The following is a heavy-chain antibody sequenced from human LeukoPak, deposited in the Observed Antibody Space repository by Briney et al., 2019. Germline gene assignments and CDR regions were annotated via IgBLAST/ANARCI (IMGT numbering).Heavy chain of an antibody. Sequence: GGSLRLSCAASGFTVSSNYMSWVRQAPGKGLEWVSVIYSGGSTYYADSVKGRFTISRDNSKNTLYLQMNSLRAEDTAVYYCARDNKLWGLRDAFDIWGQGTMVTVSS. V-gene: IGHV3-66*01. CDR1: GFTVSSNY. CDR2: IYSGGST. J-gene: IGHJ3*02. CDR3: ARDNKLWGLRDAFDI. D-gene: IGHD1-26*01.